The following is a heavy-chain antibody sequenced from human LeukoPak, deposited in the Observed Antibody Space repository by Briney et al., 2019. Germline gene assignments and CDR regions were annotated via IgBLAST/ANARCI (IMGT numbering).Heavy chain of an antibody. CDR3: AKSRIAARRGYYYGMDV. CDR2: IKQDGSEK. Sequence: GGSLRLSCAASGFTFSSYWMSWVRQAPGKGLEWVANIKQDGSEKYYVDSVKGRFTISRDNAKNSLYLQMNSLRAEDTAVYYCAKSRIAARRGYYYGMDVWGQGTTVTVSS. J-gene: IGHJ6*02. D-gene: IGHD6-6*01. CDR1: GFTFSSYW. V-gene: IGHV3-7*01.